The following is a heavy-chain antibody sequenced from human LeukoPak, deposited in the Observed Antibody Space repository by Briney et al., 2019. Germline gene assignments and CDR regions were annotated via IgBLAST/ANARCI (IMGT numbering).Heavy chain of an antibody. CDR1: GGTIRNDGYS. V-gene: IGHV4-30-4*07. D-gene: IGHD6-6*01. CDR3: ASGFIAARPGYMDV. CDR2: MHYDGTT. Sequence: SETLSLTCAISGGTIRNDGYSWSWIRQPPGKGLEWVGYMHYDGTTYYNPSLTSRLTISIDTSKNQFALQLSSVTAADTAVYYCASGFIAARPGYMDVWGKGTTVTVSS. J-gene: IGHJ6*03.